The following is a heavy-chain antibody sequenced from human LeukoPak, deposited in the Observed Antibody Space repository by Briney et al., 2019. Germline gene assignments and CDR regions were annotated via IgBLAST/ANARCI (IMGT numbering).Heavy chain of an antibody. V-gene: IGHV3-9*01. CDR1: GFTFSSYA. J-gene: IGHJ4*02. D-gene: IGHD5-12*01. Sequence: GGSLRLSCAASGFTFSSYAMNWVRQAPGKGLEWVSGINWNSDSIGYADSVKGRFTTSRDNAKNSLYLQMNSLRAEDTASYYCAVNGGGDSGYGNFDYWGQGTLVTVSS. CDR3: AVNGGGDSGYGNFDY. CDR2: INWNSDSI.